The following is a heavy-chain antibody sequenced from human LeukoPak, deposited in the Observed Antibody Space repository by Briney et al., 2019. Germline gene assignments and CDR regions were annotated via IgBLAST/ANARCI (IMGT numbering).Heavy chain of an antibody. Sequence: SETLSLTCTVSGASISSSTDYWGWIRRPPGKGLEWIANIYYSGSTYYNPSLKSRVTISVDTSKNQFSLKLSSVTAADTAVYYCARVVAAEPIDYWGQGTLVTVSS. CDR1: GASISSSTDY. CDR3: ARVVAAEPIDY. J-gene: IGHJ4*02. D-gene: IGHD6-19*01. CDR2: IYYSGST. V-gene: IGHV4-39*01.